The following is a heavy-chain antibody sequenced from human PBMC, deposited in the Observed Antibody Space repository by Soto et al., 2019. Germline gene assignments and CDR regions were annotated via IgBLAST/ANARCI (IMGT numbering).Heavy chain of an antibody. D-gene: IGHD3-3*01. CDR1: GFTFSSYN. Sequence: LRLSCAASGFTFSSYNMNWVRQHPGKGLEWIGYIYYSGSTYYNPSLKSRVTISVDTSKNQFSLKLSSVTAADTAVYYCARGLRFLDCAWFDPWGQGTLVTVSS. CDR2: IYYSGST. CDR3: ARGLRFLDCAWFDP. V-gene: IGHV4-31*02. J-gene: IGHJ5*02.